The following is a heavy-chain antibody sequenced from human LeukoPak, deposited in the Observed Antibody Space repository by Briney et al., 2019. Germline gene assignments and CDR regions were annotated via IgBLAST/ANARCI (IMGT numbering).Heavy chain of an antibody. Sequence: GASVWVSCTASGYTFTSYEINWVRQAPGQGLEWMGWMNPSSDKTGSAQKFQGRVTMTGDTTISTAFLELISLTSEDTAVYYCARAAYSSAWYLDVWGQGTLVTVSS. D-gene: IGHD6-19*01. V-gene: IGHV1-8*01. J-gene: IGHJ4*02. CDR2: MNPSSDKT. CDR1: GYTFTSYE. CDR3: ARAAYSSAWYLDV.